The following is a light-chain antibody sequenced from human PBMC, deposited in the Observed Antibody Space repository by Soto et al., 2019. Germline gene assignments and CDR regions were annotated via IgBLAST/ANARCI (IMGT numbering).Light chain of an antibody. CDR2: AAS. CDR1: QAIAKD. J-gene: IGKJ2*01. V-gene: IGKV1-6*02. CDR3: LQEHNYPRT. Sequence: AIQLTQSPSSLSASVGDRVTISCRASQAIAKDLGWYQQRPGTAPKLLIYAASTSQSGVPSRFSGSGSGTDFTLTISSLQPEDFATYYCLQEHNYPRTFGQGTK.